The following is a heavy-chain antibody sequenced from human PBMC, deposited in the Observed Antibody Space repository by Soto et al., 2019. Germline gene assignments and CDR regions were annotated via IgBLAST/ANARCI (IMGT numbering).Heavy chain of an antibody. V-gene: IGHV3-30*03. J-gene: IGHJ4*02. CDR1: GFTVSTYG. CDR3: TGEVASGY. Sequence: QVQLVESGGGVVQPGRSLRLSCAVSGFTVSTYGMQWVRQAPGKGLEWVAVISRAGGTKYYADSVKGRFTISRDNSRNTLFLEMNSLRGDDMAVYYCTGEVASGYWGQGTLVTVSS. CDR2: ISRAGGTK. D-gene: IGHD2-8*02.